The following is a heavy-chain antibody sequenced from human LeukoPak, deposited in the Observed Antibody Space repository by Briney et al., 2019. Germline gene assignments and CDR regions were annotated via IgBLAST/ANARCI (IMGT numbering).Heavy chain of an antibody. Sequence: PSETLSLTCTVSGGSFTSRSSYCGWIRQPPGKGLEWIGNIYYSGGTYYNPSLKSRVTISVDTSKNQFSLKLSSVTAADTAVYYCARPFQEDGTAADAFDIWGQGTMVTVSS. CDR1: GGSFTSRSSY. D-gene: IGHD6-13*01. J-gene: IGHJ3*02. CDR2: IYYSGGT. V-gene: IGHV4-39*01. CDR3: ARPFQEDGTAADAFDI.